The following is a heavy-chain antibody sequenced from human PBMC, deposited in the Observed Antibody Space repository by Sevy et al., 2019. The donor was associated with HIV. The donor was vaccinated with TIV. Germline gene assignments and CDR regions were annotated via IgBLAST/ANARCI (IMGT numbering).Heavy chain of an antibody. D-gene: IGHD3-10*01. Sequence: GGSLRLSCAASGFTFSSYSMNWVRQAPGKGLEWVSYISSSSSTIYYADSVKGRFTISRENAKNSLYLQMNSLRDEDTAVYYCAREPGLWLGDQGFDYWGQGTLVTVSS. CDR2: ISSSSSTI. V-gene: IGHV3-48*02. CDR3: AREPGLWLGDQGFDY. J-gene: IGHJ4*02. CDR1: GFTFSSYS.